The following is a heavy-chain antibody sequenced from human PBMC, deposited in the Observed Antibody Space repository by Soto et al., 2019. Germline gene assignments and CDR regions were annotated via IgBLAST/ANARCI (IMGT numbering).Heavy chain of an antibody. V-gene: IGHV1-18*01. CDR3: ARDLDGSGNYYTDF. CDR2: VSAHNGNT. J-gene: IGHJ4*02. D-gene: IGHD3-10*01. CDR1: GYPFTSCG. Sequence: QVQLVQSGAEVKKPGASVKVSCKASGYPFTSCGISWVRQAPGQGLEWMGWVSAHNGNTYYEQKFQGRVTLTTDISTSTAYMEVRSLRSDDTAVYYCARDLDGSGNYYTDFWGQGTLVAVSS.